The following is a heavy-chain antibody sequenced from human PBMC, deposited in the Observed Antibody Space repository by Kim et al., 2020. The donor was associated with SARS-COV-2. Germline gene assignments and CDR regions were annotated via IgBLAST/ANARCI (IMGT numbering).Heavy chain of an antibody. D-gene: IGHD2-21*01. J-gene: IGHJ4*02. V-gene: IGHV3-30-3*01. CDR1: GFSLTSYA. CDR2: ISYDGNYK. Sequence: GGSLRLSCAASGFSLTSYAMHWVRQAPGKGLQWVAVISYDGNYKYYADPVKGRFTISRDLSKNTLFLQMNSLKTEDTAMYYCAREASGGAKWGQGTLVTVSS. CDR3: AREASGGAK.